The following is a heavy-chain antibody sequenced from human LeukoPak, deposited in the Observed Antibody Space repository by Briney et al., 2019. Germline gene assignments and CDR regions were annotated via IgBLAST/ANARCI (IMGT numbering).Heavy chain of an antibody. J-gene: IGHJ4*02. D-gene: IGHD3-22*01. V-gene: IGHV1-2*02. CDR3: ARDQGDYYDSTGDY. CDR1: GYTFTGYY. CDR2: INPNSGGT. Sequence: ASVKVSCKASGYTFTGYYMHWVRQAPGQGLEWMGWINPNSGGTNYAQKFQGRVTMTRDTSISTAYMELSRLRSGDTAVYYCARDQGDYYDSTGDYWGQGTLVTVSS.